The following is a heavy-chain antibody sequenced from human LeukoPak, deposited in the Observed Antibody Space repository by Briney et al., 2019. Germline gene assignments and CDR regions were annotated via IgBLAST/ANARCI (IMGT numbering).Heavy chain of an antibody. CDR1: GASITSNYW. CDR3: ARAYSNVHPFDN. Sequence: SETLSLTCAVSGASITSNYWWTWVRQPPGKGLEWIGETSQTGSTNYNPSLKSRVTISVDTSKNLFSLRLDSLTAADSAVYFCARAYSNVHPFDNWGQGTLVTVSS. V-gene: IGHV4-4*02. D-gene: IGHD4-11*01. CDR2: TSQTGST. J-gene: IGHJ4*02.